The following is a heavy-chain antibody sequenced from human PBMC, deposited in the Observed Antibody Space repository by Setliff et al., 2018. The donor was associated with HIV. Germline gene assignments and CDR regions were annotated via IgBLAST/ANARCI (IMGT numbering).Heavy chain of an antibody. CDR2: ISPDNGNT. D-gene: IGHD3-22*01. J-gene: IGHJ4*02. Sequence: ASVKVSCKASGYILTSYAIHWVRQAPGQGLEWMGWISPDNGNTRISQRFRGSVTMTRDRSINTAYMELSGLTSDDTAVYYCAREGSHYYDSSGLFDYWGQGTLVTVSS. CDR1: GYILTSYA. CDR3: AREGSHYYDSSGLFDY. V-gene: IGHV1-2*02.